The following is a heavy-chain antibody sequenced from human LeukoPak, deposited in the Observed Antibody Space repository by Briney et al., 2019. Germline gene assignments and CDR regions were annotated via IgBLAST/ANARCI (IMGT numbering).Heavy chain of an antibody. Sequence: SETLSLTCTVSGGSISSSGYYWGWIRQPPGKGLEWIGSIYYSGSTYYNPSLKSRVTISLDTSKNQFSLKLSSVTAADTAVYYCARGKYSYAYFGAYYFDYWGQGTLVTVSS. CDR1: GGSISSSGYY. J-gene: IGHJ4*02. CDR2: IYYSGST. D-gene: IGHD5-18*01. CDR3: ARGKYSYAYFGAYYFDY. V-gene: IGHV4-39*07.